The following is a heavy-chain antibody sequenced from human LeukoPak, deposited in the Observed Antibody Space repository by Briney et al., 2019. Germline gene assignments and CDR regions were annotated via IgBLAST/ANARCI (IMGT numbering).Heavy chain of an antibody. CDR2: IHFSGET. J-gene: IGHJ5*02. CDR1: GGSISDYY. Sequence: KTSETLSLTCTVSGGSISDYYWSWIRQPPGKGLEWIGHIHFSGETNYNPSLKSRVTISLDSAKNQFSLRLISVSAADTAVYYCARRVEMSSASATSNTWLDPWGQGTLVSVSP. CDR3: ARRVEMSSASATSNTWLDP. D-gene: IGHD3-10*01. V-gene: IGHV4-59*01.